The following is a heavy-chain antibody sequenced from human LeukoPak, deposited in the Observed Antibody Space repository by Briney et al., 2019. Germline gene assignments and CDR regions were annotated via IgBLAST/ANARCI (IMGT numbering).Heavy chain of an antibody. CDR1: GDSISNYY. V-gene: IGHV4-4*07. CDR3: VRNGYYCLDY. Sequence: SETLSLTCTVSGDSISNYYWSWIRQPAGKGLEWIGRIYTSGSTNYNPSLKSRVTMSVDTSKNQFSLKLSSVTAADTAVYYCVRNGYYCLDYWGQGTLVTVSS. CDR2: IYTSGST. D-gene: IGHD3-3*01. J-gene: IGHJ4*02.